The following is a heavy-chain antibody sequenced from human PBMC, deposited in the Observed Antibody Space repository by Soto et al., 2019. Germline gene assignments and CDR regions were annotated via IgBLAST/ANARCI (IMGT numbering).Heavy chain of an antibody. V-gene: IGHV4-39*01. J-gene: IGHJ6*02. Sequence: SETLSLTCTVSGGSISSSSYYWGWIRQPPGKGLEWIGSIYYSGSTYYNPSLKSRVTISVDTSKNQFSLKLSSVTAADTAVYYCARITMVRGVISNGYYYGMDVWGQGTTVTVSS. CDR1: GGSISSSSYY. CDR3: ARITMVRGVISNGYYYGMDV. D-gene: IGHD3-10*01. CDR2: IYYSGST.